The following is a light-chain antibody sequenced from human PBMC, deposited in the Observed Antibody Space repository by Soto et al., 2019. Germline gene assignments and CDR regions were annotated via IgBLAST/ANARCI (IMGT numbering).Light chain of an antibody. CDR2: GAS. CDR3: QQYENLLYT. Sequence: DIQLTQSPSSLSASVGDRVTITCQASQDISKSLNWYQQRPGKAPKLLIHGASSLETGVPSRFSGYGSGTYFTFTISSLQPEDIATYYCQQYENLLYTFGQGTKLEIK. CDR1: QDISKS. J-gene: IGKJ2*01. V-gene: IGKV1-33*01.